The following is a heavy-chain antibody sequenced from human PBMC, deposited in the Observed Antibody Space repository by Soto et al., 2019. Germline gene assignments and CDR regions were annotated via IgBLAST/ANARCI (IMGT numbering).Heavy chain of an antibody. J-gene: IGHJ5*01. D-gene: IGHD2-2*02. V-gene: IGHV1-2*04. CDR2: INPNSGGT. CDR1: GYTFTGYY. Sequence: ASVKVSCKASGYTFTGYYMHWVRQAPGQGLEWMGWINPNSGGTNYAQKFQGWVTMTRDTSISTAYMELSRLRSDDTAVYYCARGYCSCTSCYNLARNWLDAWGQGTLVTVSS. CDR3: ARGYCSCTSCYNLARNWLDA.